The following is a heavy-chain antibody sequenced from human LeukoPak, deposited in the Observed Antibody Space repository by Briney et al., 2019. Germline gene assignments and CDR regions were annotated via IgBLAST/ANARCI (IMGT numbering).Heavy chain of an antibody. CDR1: GGFLSGNY. D-gene: IGHD3-9*01. CDR2: INYDGHT. V-gene: IGHV4-34*01. CDR3: AVLMRHYGIDV. J-gene: IGHJ6*02. Sequence: SETLSLTCAVHGGFLSGNYWNWIRQTPGKGPEWLGDINYDGHTNYNPSLESRLTISVDSSKNQFALTLRSVTAADAAVYYCAVLMRHYGIDVWGQGTTVTVSS.